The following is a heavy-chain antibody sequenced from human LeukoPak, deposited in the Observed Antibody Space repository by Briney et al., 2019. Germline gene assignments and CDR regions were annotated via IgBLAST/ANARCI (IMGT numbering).Heavy chain of an antibody. Sequence: TVKVSCKASGGTFSSYAISWVRQAPGQGLEWMGGIIPIFGTANYAQKFQGRVTITTDESTSTAYMELSSLRSEDTAVYYCARGPLGYSSSSYFDYWGQGTLVTVSS. CDR1: GGTFSSYA. V-gene: IGHV1-69*05. CDR2: IIPIFGTA. J-gene: IGHJ4*02. D-gene: IGHD6-6*01. CDR3: ARGPLGYSSSSYFDY.